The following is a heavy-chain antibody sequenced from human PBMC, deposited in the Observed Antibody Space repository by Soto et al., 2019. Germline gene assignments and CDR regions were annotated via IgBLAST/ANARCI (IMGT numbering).Heavy chain of an antibody. CDR3: AKNGQPPYYYYGMDV. V-gene: IGHV1-18*01. Sequence: QGQLVQSGPEVKKPGASVKVSCKTSGYTFSRYGISWVRQAPGQGLEWMGWISGYNGDTNYAQKVQGRVTMTLDTSTYPAYMELRSLTSDDTAIYYCAKNGQPPYYYYGMDVWGQGTTVTVSS. CDR1: GYTFSRYG. CDR2: ISGYNGDT. J-gene: IGHJ6*02. D-gene: IGHD2-8*01.